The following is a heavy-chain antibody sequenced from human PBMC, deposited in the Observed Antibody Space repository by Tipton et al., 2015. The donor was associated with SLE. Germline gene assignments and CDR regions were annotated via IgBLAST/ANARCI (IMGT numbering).Heavy chain of an antibody. D-gene: IGHD6-13*01. Sequence: TLSLTCSVSGGSSSSTSYYCNWIRQPAGKGLEWVGRVYTTGVTNYNPSLKSRVTMSVDTSKKQFSLRLTSVTAADTAVYYCARDGSSWPFDYWGQGTLVTVSS. J-gene: IGHJ4*02. CDR1: GGSSSSTSYY. CDR2: VYTTGVT. V-gene: IGHV4-61*02. CDR3: ARDGSSWPFDY.